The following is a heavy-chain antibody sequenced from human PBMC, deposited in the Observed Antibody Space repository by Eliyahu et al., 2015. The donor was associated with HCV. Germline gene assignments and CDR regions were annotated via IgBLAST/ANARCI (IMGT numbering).Heavy chain of an antibody. V-gene: IGHV4-59*12. CDR2: IHYSGST. CDR3: ARRGVENYFEY. D-gene: IGHD2-15*01. Sequence: QVQLQESGPGLVKPSETLSLTCTVSGGSMSSYSWSWVRQPPGKGLEWIGYIHYSGSTNYNPSLKSRVTISVGTSKNQLSLKLSSVTAADTAVYYCARRGVENYFEYWGQGTLVTVSS. CDR1: GGSMSSYS. J-gene: IGHJ4*02.